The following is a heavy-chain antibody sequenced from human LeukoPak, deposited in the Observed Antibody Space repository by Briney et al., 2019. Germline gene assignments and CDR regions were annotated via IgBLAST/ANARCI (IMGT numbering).Heavy chain of an antibody. CDR3: ARADLRWSFDY. J-gene: IGHJ4*02. V-gene: IGHV3-53*01. CDR2: IFSGGTT. CDR1: GFTVSSNY. D-gene: IGHD4-23*01. Sequence: PGGSLRLSCAASGFTVSSNYMSWVRQAPGKGLEWVSVIFSGGTTYYADSVKGRFTISRDNSKNTLYLQMNSLRAEDTAVYYCARADLRWSFDYWGQGTLVTVSS.